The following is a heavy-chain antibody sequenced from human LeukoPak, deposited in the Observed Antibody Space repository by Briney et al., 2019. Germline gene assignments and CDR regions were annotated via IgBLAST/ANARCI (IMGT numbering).Heavy chain of an antibody. CDR1: GFTFSSYG. CDR3: AKDFLGSSRAFDI. CDR2: ISYDGSNK. Sequence: GGSLRLSCAVSGFTFSSYGMHWVRQAPGKGLEWVAVISYDGSNKYFADSVKGRFTISRDNSKNTLYLQMNSLRAEDTAVYYCAKDFLGSSRAFDIWGQGTMVTVSS. J-gene: IGHJ3*02. V-gene: IGHV3-30*18. D-gene: IGHD2-2*01.